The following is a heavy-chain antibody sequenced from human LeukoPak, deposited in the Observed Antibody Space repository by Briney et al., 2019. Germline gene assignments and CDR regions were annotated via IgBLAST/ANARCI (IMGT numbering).Heavy chain of an antibody. CDR2: ISSSGSTI. CDR3: ARWAWGLPPRTDY. J-gene: IGHJ4*02. D-gene: IGHD3-16*01. V-gene: IGHV3-48*03. Sequence: GGSLRLSCAASGFTFSSYEMNWVRQAPGKGLEWVSYISSSGSTIYYADSVKGRFTIPRDNAKNSLYLQMNSLRAEDTAVYYCARWAWGLPPRTDYWGQGTLVTVSS. CDR1: GFTFSSYE.